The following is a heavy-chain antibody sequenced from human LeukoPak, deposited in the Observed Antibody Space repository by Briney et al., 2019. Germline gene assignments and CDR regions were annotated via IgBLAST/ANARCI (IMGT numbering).Heavy chain of an antibody. CDR3: ARGADSSGYQLPFDY. Sequence: MPSETLSLTCTVSGGSISSYYWSWIRQPAGKGLEWIGRTYTSGGTNYNPSLKSRVTMSVDTSKNQFSLKLSSVTAADTAVYYCARGADSSGYQLPFDYWGQGTLVTVSS. CDR2: TYTSGGT. J-gene: IGHJ4*02. V-gene: IGHV4-4*07. CDR1: GGSISSYY. D-gene: IGHD3-22*01.